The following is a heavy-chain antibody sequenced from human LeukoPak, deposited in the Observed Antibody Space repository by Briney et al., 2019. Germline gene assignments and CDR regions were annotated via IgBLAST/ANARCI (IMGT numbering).Heavy chain of an antibody. V-gene: IGHV3-48*01. Sequence: PGGSLRLSCAASGFTFSTFDMNWVRQAPGKGLEWVSYISSGSSTTYYADSVKGRFTISRDNAKNSLYLQMNSLRAEDTAVYYCARLRYYAMDVWGQGTTVIVSS. CDR3: ARLRYYAMDV. CDR1: GFTFSTFD. J-gene: IGHJ6*02. CDR2: ISSGSSTT.